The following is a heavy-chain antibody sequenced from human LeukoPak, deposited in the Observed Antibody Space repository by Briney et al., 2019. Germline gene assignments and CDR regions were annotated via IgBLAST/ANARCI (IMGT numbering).Heavy chain of an antibody. CDR3: ARSLGGNPFDY. V-gene: IGHV1-46*01. CDR2: INPSGGST. Sequence: ASVKVSCKASGYTFTSYYMHWVRQAPGQGLEWMGIINPSGGSTSYAQKFQGRVTITADKSTSTAYMELSSLRSEDTAVYYCARSLGGNPFDYWGQGTLVTVSS. D-gene: IGHD2-15*01. J-gene: IGHJ4*02. CDR1: GYTFTSYY.